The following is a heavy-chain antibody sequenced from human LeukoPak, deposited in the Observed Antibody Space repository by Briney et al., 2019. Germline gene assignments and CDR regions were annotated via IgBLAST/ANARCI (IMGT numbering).Heavy chain of an antibody. Sequence: AGRSLRLSCAASGFTFGSYAMSWVRQAPGKGLEWVSGISTSGGSSSYADSVKGRFTISRDNSKNTLYLQMNSLRVEDTAVYFCAKDRRGSYSSTWDYWGQGTLVTVSS. CDR3: AKDRRGSYSSTWDY. CDR1: GFTFGSYA. D-gene: IGHD6-13*01. J-gene: IGHJ4*02. CDR2: ISTSGGSS. V-gene: IGHV3-23*01.